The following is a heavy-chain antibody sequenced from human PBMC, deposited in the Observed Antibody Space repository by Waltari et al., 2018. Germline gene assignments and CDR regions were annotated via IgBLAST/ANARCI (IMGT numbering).Heavy chain of an antibody. V-gene: IGHV3-23*01. CDR2: ISGSGGST. D-gene: IGHD6-13*01. J-gene: IGHJ4*02. Sequence: EVQLLESGGGLVQPGGSLRLSCAASGFTFSSYAMSWVRQAPGKGLEWVSAISGSGGSTYYAASVKGRFTISRDNSKNTLYLQMNSLRAEDTAVYYCAKLPSSSWYYFDYWGQGTLVTVSS. CDR1: GFTFSSYA. CDR3: AKLPSSSWYYFDY.